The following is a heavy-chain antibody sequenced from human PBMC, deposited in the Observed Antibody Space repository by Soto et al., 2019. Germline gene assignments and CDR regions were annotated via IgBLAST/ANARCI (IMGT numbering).Heavy chain of an antibody. CDR3: ARGPPFH. Sequence: SETLSLTCAVSGGSISSGGYSWSWIRQPPGKGLEWIGYIYHSGSTYYNPSLKSRVTISVDRSKNQFSLKLSSVTAAYTAVYYCARGPPFHWGQGTLVTVSS. V-gene: IGHV4-30-2*01. CDR1: GGSISSGGYS. D-gene: IGHD3-16*01. CDR2: IYHSGST. J-gene: IGHJ4*02.